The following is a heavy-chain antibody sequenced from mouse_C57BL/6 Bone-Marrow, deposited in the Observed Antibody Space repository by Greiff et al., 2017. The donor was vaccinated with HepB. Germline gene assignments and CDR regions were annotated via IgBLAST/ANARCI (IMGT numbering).Heavy chain of an antibody. D-gene: IGHD2-2*01. J-gene: IGHJ3*01. V-gene: IGHV1-26*01. CDR2: INPNNGGT. Sequence: EVKLVESGPELVKPGASVKISCKASGYTFTDYYMNWVKQSHGKSLEWIGDINPNNGGTSYNQKFKGKATLTVDKSSSTAYMELRSLTSEDSAVYYCAREGLSTMVTTGFAYWGQGTLVTVSA. CDR3: AREGLSTMVTTGFAY. CDR1: GYTFTDYY.